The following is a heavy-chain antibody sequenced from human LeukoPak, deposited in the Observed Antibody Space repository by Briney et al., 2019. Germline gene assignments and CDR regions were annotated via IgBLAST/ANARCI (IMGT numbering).Heavy chain of an antibody. CDR2: ISYDGSNK. J-gene: IGHJ4*02. CDR1: GFTFSSYA. Sequence: GGSLRLSCAASGFTFSSYAMHWVRQAPGKGLEWVAVISYDGSNKYYADSVKGRFTISRDNSKNTLYLQMNSLRAEDTAVYYCAKGGSYWGQGTLVTVSS. V-gene: IGHV3-30*04. CDR3: AKGGSY.